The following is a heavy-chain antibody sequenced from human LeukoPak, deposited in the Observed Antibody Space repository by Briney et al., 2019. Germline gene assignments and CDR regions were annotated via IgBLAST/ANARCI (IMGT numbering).Heavy chain of an antibody. CDR3: AAVDYFYGMDV. V-gene: IGHV1-58*02. CDR2: IVVGSGNT. D-gene: IGHD2-2*03. J-gene: IGHJ6*02. CDR1: GFTFTSSA. Sequence: ASVKVSCKATGFTFTSSAMQWVRQARGQRLEWIGWIVVGSGNTKYAQKLQERVAITRDMSTSTAYMELSSLRSEDTAVYYCAAVDYFYGMDVWGQGTTVTVSS.